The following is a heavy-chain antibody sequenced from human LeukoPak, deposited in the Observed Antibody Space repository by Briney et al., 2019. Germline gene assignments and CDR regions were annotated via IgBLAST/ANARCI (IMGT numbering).Heavy chain of an antibody. J-gene: IGHJ3*02. V-gene: IGHV4-4*02. CDR1: GVSISSSNW. D-gene: IGHD5-24*01. CDR3: ARDARWLQSRIDAFDI. CDR2: VYDSGAA. Sequence: SETLSLTCAVSGVSISSSNWWSWFRQSPGKGLEWIGEVYDSGAANYHPSLRSRVTISVDKAKNQLSLSLRSVTAADTAVYYRARDARWLQSRIDAFDIWGQGTMVTVSS.